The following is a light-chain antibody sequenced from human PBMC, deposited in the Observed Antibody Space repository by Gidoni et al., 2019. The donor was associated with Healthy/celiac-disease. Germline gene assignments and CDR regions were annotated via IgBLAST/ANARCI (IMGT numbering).Light chain of an antibody. CDR3: SSYTSSSTLGV. J-gene: IGLJ3*02. V-gene: IGLV2-14*03. CDR2: DVS. CDR1: SREVGGYNY. Sequence: QSAQTQPASVSGSPGQSITISCTGTSREVGGYNYVSWYQQHPGKAPKLMIYDVSNRPAGVFNRFSGSKSCNTASLTISGLQAEDEADYYCSSYTSSSTLGVFGGGTKLTVL.